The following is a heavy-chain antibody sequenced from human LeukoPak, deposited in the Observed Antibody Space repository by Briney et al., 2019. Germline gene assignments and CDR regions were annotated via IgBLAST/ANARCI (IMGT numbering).Heavy chain of an antibody. D-gene: IGHD3-10*01. Sequence: GGSLRLSCAASGFTFSSYGMHWVRQAPGKGLEWVAVISYDGSNKYYADSVKGRFTISRHNSKNTLYLQMNSLRAEDTAVYYCAKTDGSGIPSLGYWGQGTLVTVSS. J-gene: IGHJ4*02. V-gene: IGHV3-30*18. CDR1: GFTFSSYG. CDR2: ISYDGSNK. CDR3: AKTDGSGIPSLGY.